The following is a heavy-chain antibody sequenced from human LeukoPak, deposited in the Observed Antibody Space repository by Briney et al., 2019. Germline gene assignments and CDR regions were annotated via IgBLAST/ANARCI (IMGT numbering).Heavy chain of an antibody. J-gene: IGHJ6*03. CDR2: ISGSGGNT. CDR3: ARDDYGDYYYYYYMDV. CDR1: GFTFSSYA. V-gene: IGHV3-23*01. Sequence: GGSLRLSCAASGFTFSSYAMSWVRQAPGKGLEWVSAISGSGGNTYFADSVKGRFTISRDNSKNTLYLQMNSLRAEDTAVYYCARDDYGDYYYYYYMDVWGKGTTVTISS. D-gene: IGHD4-17*01.